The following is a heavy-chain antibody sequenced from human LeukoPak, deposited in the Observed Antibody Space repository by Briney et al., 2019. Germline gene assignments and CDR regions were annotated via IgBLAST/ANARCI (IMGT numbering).Heavy chain of an antibody. CDR2: IKQGASEK. J-gene: IGHJ5*02. CDR3: ARVRREAAGFDP. Sequence: GGSLRLSCSAAGFTYSNYWMTWVRQAPGKGLEWVDNIKQGASEKHYVDSVKGRFTISRDDTKDSLYLQMNSLRAEDTAVYYCARVRREAAGFDPWGQGTLVTVSS. V-gene: IGHV3-7*04. CDR1: GFTYSNYW. D-gene: IGHD6-25*01.